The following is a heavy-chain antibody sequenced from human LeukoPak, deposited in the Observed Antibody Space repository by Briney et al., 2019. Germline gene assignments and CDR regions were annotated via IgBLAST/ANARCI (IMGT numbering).Heavy chain of an antibody. V-gene: IGHV1-2*04. CDR1: GYTFTGYY. Sequence: ASVKVSCKASGYTFTGYYMHWVRQAPGRGLEWMGWINPNSGGTNYAQKFQGWVTMTRDTSISTAYMELSRLRSDDTAVYYCARATNSYYFDYWGQGTLVTVSS. CDR3: ARATNSYYFDY. D-gene: IGHD5-24*01. J-gene: IGHJ4*02. CDR2: INPNSGGT.